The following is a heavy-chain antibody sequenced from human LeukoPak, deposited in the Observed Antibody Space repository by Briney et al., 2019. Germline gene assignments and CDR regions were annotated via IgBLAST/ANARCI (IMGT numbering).Heavy chain of an antibody. V-gene: IGHV4-59*01. D-gene: IGHD3-10*01. J-gene: IGHJ3*02. CDR2: IYYSGST. CDR3: ARSYHRSYYYGGSSNDAFDI. CDR1: GGSISSYY. Sequence: PSETLSLTCTVSGGSISSYYWSWIRQPPGKGLEWIGYIYYSGSTNYNPSLKNRVTISVDTSKNQFSLKLSSVTAADTAVYYCARSYHRSYYYGGSSNDAFDIWGQGTMVTVSS.